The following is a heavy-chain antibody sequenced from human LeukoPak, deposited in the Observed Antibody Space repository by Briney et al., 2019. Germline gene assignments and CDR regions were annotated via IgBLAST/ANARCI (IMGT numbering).Heavy chain of an antibody. J-gene: IGHJ4*02. Sequence: SETLSLTCTVSGGSISSGDYYWSWIRHPPGKGLEWIGYIYYSGSTYYNPSLKSRVTISVDTSKNQSSLKLSSVTAADTAVYYCARDRHYYDSSGYYSLFDYWGQGTLVTVSS. CDR2: IYYSGST. V-gene: IGHV4-30-4*08. CDR3: ARDRHYYDSSGYYSLFDY. CDR1: GGSISSGDYY. D-gene: IGHD3-22*01.